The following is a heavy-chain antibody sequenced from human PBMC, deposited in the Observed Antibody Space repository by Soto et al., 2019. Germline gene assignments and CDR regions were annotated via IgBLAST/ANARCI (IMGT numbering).Heavy chain of an antibody. CDR1: GGSISSSSYY. D-gene: IGHD7-27*01. CDR3: AKSWGSDYYYGMDV. Sequence: PSETLSLTCTVSGGSISSSSYYWGWIRQPPGKGLEWIGSIYYSGSTYYNPSLKSRVTISVDTSKNQFSLKLSSVTAADTAVYYCAKSWGSDYYYGMDVWGQGTTVTVSS. CDR2: IYYSGST. J-gene: IGHJ6*02. V-gene: IGHV4-39*01.